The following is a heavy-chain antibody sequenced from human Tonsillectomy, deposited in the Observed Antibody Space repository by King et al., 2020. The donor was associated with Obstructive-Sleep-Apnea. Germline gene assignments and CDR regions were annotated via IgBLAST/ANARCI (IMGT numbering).Heavy chain of an antibody. V-gene: IGHV3-11*01. CDR2: ISSSGCTI. Sequence: VQLVESGGGLVKPGGSLRLSCAASGFTFSDYYMSWIRQAPGKGLEWVSYISSSGCTIYYADSLKGRFTISRENAKNSLYLQMNSLRAEDTAVYYCARFPPGYCSSTSCYGAWDYWGQGTLVTVSS. J-gene: IGHJ4*02. CDR3: ARFPPGYCSSTSCYGAWDY. D-gene: IGHD2-2*01. CDR1: GFTFSDYY.